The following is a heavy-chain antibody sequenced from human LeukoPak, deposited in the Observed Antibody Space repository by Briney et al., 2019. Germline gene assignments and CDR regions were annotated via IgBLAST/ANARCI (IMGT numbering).Heavy chain of an antibody. CDR2: ISAYNGNT. V-gene: IGHV1-18*01. J-gene: IGHJ6*03. CDR1: GYTFTSYG. CDR3: ARGQGGSGSYYTYYYYMDV. D-gene: IGHD3-10*01. Sequence: ASVKVSCKASGYTFTSYGISWVRQAPGQGLEWMGWISAYNGNTNYAQKLQGRVTMTTDTSTSTAYMELRSLRSDDTAVYYCARGQGGSGSYYTYYYYMDVWGKGTTVTISS.